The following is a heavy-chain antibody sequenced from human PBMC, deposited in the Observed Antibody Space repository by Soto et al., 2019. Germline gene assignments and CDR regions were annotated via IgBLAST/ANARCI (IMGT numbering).Heavy chain of an antibody. D-gene: IGHD3-10*01. CDR3: ARSLWFGELH. CDR1: GFSLSTTGVG. Sequence: QITLKESGPTLVKPTQTLTLTCSFSGFSLSTTGVGVGWIRQSPGKALEWLAIIYLDNDKRYSPSLKSSVNLTKETSKNQVVLTVTNMDPVATGTYYCARSLWFGELHWGQGALVTVSS. V-gene: IGHV2-5*02. CDR2: IYLDNDK. J-gene: IGHJ4*02.